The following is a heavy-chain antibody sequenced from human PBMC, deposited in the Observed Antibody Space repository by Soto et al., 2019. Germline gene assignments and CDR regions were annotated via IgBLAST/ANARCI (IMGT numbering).Heavy chain of an antibody. Sequence: PSQTLSLTCAISGDSVSSNSAAWNWIRQSPSRGLEWLGRTYYRSKWYNDYAVSVKSRITINPDTSKNQFSLQLNSVTPEDTAVYYCARDRGYDFWSGNGSRFDYWGQGTLVTVSS. J-gene: IGHJ4*02. CDR3: ARDRGYDFWSGNGSRFDY. V-gene: IGHV6-1*01. CDR1: GDSVSSNSAA. D-gene: IGHD3-3*01. CDR2: TYYRSKWYN.